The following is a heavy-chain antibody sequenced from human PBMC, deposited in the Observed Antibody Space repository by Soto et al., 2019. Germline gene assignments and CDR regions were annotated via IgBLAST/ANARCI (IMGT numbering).Heavy chain of an antibody. V-gene: IGHV4-4*02. CDR3: ARVRAGCSTRSCSLED. CDR2: AHPSGDT. Sequence: QVQLQGSGPGLVKPSGTLSLTCTVSGGSISTNTWWNWVRQSPEKGLEWIGEAHPSGDTNYHPSLDSRVTTALDRSINHFSLSLTSVTAAVTAVYFCARVRAGCSTRSCSLEDWGQGTLVTVSS. D-gene: IGHD2-2*01. CDR1: GGSISTNTW. J-gene: IGHJ4*02.